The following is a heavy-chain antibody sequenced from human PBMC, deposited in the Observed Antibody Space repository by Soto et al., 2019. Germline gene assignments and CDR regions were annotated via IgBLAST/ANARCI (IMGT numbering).Heavy chain of an antibody. Sequence: EVQLVESGGGLVQPGGSLRLSCAGSGFTFSNYWMHWVRQAPGKGLEWVSRIDHDGPTDYADSVRGRFTISGDNAENTLYLQMNSLRPEVTAVYYCVSDSHGDYWGQGTLVTVSS. V-gene: IGHV3-74*01. CDR3: VSDSHGDY. CDR2: IDHDGPT. CDR1: GFTFSNYW. J-gene: IGHJ4*02.